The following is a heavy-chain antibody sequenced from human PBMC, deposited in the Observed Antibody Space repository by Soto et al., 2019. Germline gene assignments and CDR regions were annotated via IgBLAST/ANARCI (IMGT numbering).Heavy chain of an antibody. Sequence: QVQLVQSGAEVKKPGSSVKVSCAASGGSLNNYAVSWVRRTPGQGFEWLGEIIPAFGTPNYAQKFQDRVTITADVLTHTVFMELSSLRSEDTAEYYCAREGLRRGALDYWGQGSLVTVSS. CDR1: GGSLNNYA. CDR2: IIPAFGTP. J-gene: IGHJ4*02. CDR3: AREGLRRGALDY. V-gene: IGHV1-69*01. D-gene: IGHD6-6*01.